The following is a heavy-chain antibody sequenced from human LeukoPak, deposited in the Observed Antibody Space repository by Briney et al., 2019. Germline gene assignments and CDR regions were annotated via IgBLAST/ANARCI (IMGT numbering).Heavy chain of an antibody. CDR2: IKPAKTHGAAA. Sequence: GGSLRLSCAASGFTFSSYGMSWVRQAPGKGLEWIGRIKPAKTHGAAADYGASVKGKFTIARDDSTDRLFLQMNSLETEDTAVYFCAREGSLYGYHSFDSWGQGTLVTVS. V-gene: IGHV3-15*01. J-gene: IGHJ4*02. CDR1: GFTFSSYG. D-gene: IGHD5-18*01. CDR3: AREGSLYGYHSFDS.